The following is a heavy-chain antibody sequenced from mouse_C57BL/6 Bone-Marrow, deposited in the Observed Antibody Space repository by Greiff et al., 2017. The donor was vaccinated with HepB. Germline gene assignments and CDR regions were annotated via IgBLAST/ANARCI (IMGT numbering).Heavy chain of an antibody. CDR2: ISYDGSN. V-gene: IGHV3-6*01. Sequence: VQLQQSGPGLVKPSQSLSLTCSVTGYSITSGYYWNWIRQFPGNKLEWMGYISYDGSNNYNPSLKNRISITRDTSKNQFFLKLNSVTTEDTATYYCAREGGLRRWFAYWGQGTLVTVSA. CDR3: AREGGLRRWFAY. CDR1: GYSITSGYY. J-gene: IGHJ3*01. D-gene: IGHD2-2*01.